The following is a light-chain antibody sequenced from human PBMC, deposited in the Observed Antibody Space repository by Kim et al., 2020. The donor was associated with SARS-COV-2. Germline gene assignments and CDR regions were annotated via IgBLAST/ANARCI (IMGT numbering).Light chain of an antibody. CDR1: QGISYH. CDR3: LQYHEYPWT. V-gene: IGKV1-16*02. J-gene: IGKJ1*01. CDR2: SAS. Sequence: QMTQSPSSLSASVGDRVTITCRASQGISYHLAWVQQKPGQAPRSLIYSASFLQSGVPSKFSGSGSGTDFTLTISSLQPEDSATYYCLQYHEYPWTLGQGTKVDIK.